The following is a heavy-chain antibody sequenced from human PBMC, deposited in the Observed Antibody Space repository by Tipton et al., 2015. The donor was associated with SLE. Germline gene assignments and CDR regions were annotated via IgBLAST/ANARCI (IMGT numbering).Heavy chain of an antibody. CDR2: IDHSGST. CDR3: ARAGTGTAWGTFDI. CDR1: GGSFSGYC. V-gene: IGHV4-34*01. J-gene: IGHJ3*02. D-gene: IGHD1-14*01. Sequence: TLSLTCAVYGGSFSGYCWSWIRQPPGKGLEWIGEIDHSGSTNYNPSLKSRVTISLDTSKNQFSLRLSSVTAADTAVYYCARAGTGTAWGTFDIWGQGTKVTVSS.